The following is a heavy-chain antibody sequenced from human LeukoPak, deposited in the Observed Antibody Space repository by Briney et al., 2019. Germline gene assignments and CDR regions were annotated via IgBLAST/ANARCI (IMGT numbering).Heavy chain of an antibody. V-gene: IGHV1-69*05. Sequence: SSVKVSCKASGGTFSSYAISWVRQAPGQGLEWMGGIIPIFGTANYAQKSQGRVTITTDESTSTAYMELSSLRSEDTAVYYCARTKQQLAYYYYYMDVWGKGTTVTVSS. J-gene: IGHJ6*03. CDR2: IIPIFGTA. D-gene: IGHD6-13*01. CDR3: ARTKQQLAYYYYYMDV. CDR1: GGTFSSYA.